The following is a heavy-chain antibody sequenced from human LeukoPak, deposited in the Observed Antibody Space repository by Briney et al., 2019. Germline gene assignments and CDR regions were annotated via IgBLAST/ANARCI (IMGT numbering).Heavy chain of an antibody. J-gene: IGHJ4*02. V-gene: IGHV3-21*01. D-gene: IGHD6-13*01. CDR3: ARDHSAAGRRGAFDS. CDR1: GFTFSTYS. Sequence: GGSLRLSCAASGFTFSTYSMNWVRQAPGRGLEWVSSISSSSSYIYYADSAKGRFTISRDNAKNSLFLQMNSLRAEDTAVYYCARDHSAAGRRGAFDSWGQGTLVTVSS. CDR2: ISSSSSYI.